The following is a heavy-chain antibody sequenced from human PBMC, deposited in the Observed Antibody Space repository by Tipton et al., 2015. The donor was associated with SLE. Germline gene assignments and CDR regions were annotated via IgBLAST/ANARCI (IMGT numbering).Heavy chain of an antibody. CDR3: ARHVWVFDY. J-gene: IGHJ4*02. Sequence: LRLSCTVSGGSISSSSYYWGWIRQPPGKGLEWIGSIYYSGSTYYDPSLKSRVTISVDTSKNQFSLKLSSVTAADTAVYYCARHVWVFDYWGQGTLVTVSS. V-gene: IGHV4-39*01. CDR2: IYYSGST. CDR1: GGSISSSSYY. D-gene: IGHD5/OR15-5a*01.